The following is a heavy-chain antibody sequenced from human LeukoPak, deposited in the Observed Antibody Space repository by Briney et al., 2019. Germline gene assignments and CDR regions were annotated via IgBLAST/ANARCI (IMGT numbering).Heavy chain of an antibody. CDR2: ISYDGSNK. J-gene: IGHJ4*02. CDR1: GFTFSSYG. CDR3: AKDIMVGIYGDYVY. Sequence: GGSLRLSYAASGFTFSSYGMHWVRQAPGKGLEWVAVISYDGSNKYYADSVKGRFTISRDNSKNTLYLQMNSLRAEDTAVYYCAKDIMVGIYGDYVYWGQGTLVTVSS. D-gene: IGHD4-17*01. V-gene: IGHV3-30*18.